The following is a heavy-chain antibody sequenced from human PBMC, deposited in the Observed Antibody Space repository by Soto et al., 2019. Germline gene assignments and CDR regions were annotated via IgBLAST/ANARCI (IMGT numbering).Heavy chain of an antibody. CDR1: GGTFSSYA. CDR2: IIPIFGTA. D-gene: IGHD6-13*01. V-gene: IGHV1-69*01. CDR3: ARAGIPPPGTRHWFDP. J-gene: IGHJ5*02. Sequence: QVQLVQSGAEVKKPGSSVKVSCKASGGTFSSYAISWVRQAPGQGLEWMGGIIPIFGTANYAQKVQGRVTITAHEPTSPAYMELASLRSEDTAVYYCARAGIPPPGTRHWFDPWGQGTLVTVSS.